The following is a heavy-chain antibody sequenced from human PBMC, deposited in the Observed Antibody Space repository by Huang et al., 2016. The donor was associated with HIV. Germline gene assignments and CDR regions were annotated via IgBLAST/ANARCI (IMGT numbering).Heavy chain of an antibody. CDR1: GGSIRSSVYH. V-gene: IGHV4-39*01. J-gene: IGHJ6*03. CDR3: ARHREGPVAYYSGWGSHLNYMDV. D-gene: IGHD3-10*01. Sequence: QLLLQESGPGLVTPSEALALTCAVSGGSIRSSVYHWGWIRQPPGKGLEWIGSLYYKGSTHYSPALKIRVTIAVDTSKNLFFLNLTSMTAADTAVYYCARHREGPVAYYSGWGSHLNYMDVWGRGRTVVVSS. CDR2: LYYKGST.